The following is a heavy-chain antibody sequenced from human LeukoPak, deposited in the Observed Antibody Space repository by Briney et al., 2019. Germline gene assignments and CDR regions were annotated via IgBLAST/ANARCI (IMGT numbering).Heavy chain of an antibody. V-gene: IGHV4-38-2*02. Sequence: SETLSLTCTVSGYSISNGYNWGWVRQLPGRGLECIGSISHIGSTYYNPSLESRVTISLDTSMNQFSLELRSVTAADTAVYYCARTYINFSNYFDPWGQGTLVTVSS. CDR1: GYSISNGYN. J-gene: IGHJ5*02. D-gene: IGHD4-11*01. CDR3: ARTYINFSNYFDP. CDR2: ISHIGST.